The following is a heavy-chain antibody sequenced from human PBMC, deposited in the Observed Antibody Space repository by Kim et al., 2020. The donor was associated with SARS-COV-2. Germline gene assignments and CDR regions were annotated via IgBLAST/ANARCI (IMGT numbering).Heavy chain of an antibody. CDR3: ARGKFQWLVRGYYYYGMDV. Sequence: SETLSLTCAVYGGSFSGYYWSWIRQPPGKGLEWIGEINHSGSTNYNPSLKSRVTISVDTSKNQFSLKLSSVTAADTAVYYCARGKFQWLVRGYYYYGMDVWGQGTTVTVSS. CDR1: GGSFSGYY. J-gene: IGHJ6*02. D-gene: IGHD6-19*01. CDR2: INHSGST. V-gene: IGHV4-34*01.